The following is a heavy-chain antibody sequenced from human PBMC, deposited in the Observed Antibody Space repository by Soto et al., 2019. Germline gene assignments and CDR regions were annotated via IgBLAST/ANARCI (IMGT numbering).Heavy chain of an antibody. CDR1: GYTFTDYG. J-gene: IGHJ4*02. Sequence: QVQLVQSGAEVKKPGASVKVSCKASGYTFTDYGISWVRQAPGQGLECMGWISTYNGNTIYAQKIQGRVTMTTDTSTSTAYVELRSLRSDDTAVYYCAREEGISDWHAFDYWGQGTLVTVSS. V-gene: IGHV1-18*04. CDR3: AREEGISDWHAFDY. D-gene: IGHD6-19*01. CDR2: ISTYNGNT.